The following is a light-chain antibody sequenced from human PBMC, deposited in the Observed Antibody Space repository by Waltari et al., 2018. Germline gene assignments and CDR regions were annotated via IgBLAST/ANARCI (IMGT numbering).Light chain of an antibody. V-gene: IGKV3-20*01. CDR3: QHYESLPVT. CDR2: HAS. CDR1: QSLRIY. Sequence: EIVLTQSPGTLSLSPGERATLSCRASQSLRIYLAWYQQKPGQAPRLLIYHASTRATGMPDRFSGSGSGTDFSLTIIRLEPEDFAVYYCQHYESLPVTFGQGTKVEIK. J-gene: IGKJ1*01.